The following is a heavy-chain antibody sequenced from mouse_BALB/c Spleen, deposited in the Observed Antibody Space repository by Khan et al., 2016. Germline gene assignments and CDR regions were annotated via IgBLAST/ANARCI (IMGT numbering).Heavy chain of an antibody. Sequence: EVQLQESGPGLVKPSQTVSLTCTVTGISITSGNYRWSWIRQFPGNKLEWIGYIYYSGTITYNPSLTSRTTTTRDTSKNQFFLEMNSLTAEDTATYYGAGAYSGNYYVDYWGQGTALTVSS. CDR3: AGAYSGNYYVDY. D-gene: IGHD2-10*01. J-gene: IGHJ2*01. CDR1: GISITSGNYR. V-gene: IGHV3-5*02. CDR2: IYYSGTI.